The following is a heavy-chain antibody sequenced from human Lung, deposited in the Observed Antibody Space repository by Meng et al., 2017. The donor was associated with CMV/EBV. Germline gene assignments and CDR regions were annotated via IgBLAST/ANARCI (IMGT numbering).Heavy chain of an antibody. CDR3: ARLLRGYDSVGWFDP. CDR1: GDSVSSGPYY. V-gene: IGHV4-61*01. D-gene: IGHD3-3*01. CDR2: LYYSGDT. J-gene: IGHJ5*02. Sequence: ETLSLTCTVSGDSVSSGPYYWSWIRQPPGKGLEWIGYLYYSGDTNYNPSLKSRVTMSVDTSKNQFSLKLRSVTAADTAVYYCARLLRGYDSVGWFDPWGQGTLVTVSS.